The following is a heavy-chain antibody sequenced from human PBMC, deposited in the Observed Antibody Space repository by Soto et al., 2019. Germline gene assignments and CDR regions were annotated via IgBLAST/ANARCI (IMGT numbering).Heavy chain of an antibody. V-gene: IGHV3-23*01. J-gene: IGHJ6*02. CDR1: GFTFSRYA. CDR3: EKDQRGYCCGGSCSAGLYGMDV. Sequence: EVQLLESGGGLVQPGGSLRLSCAASGFTFSRYAMSWVRQAPGKGLEWVSAISGSGGSTYYADSGKGRFTISRDNSKNWLYLQVNSLRAEEAAVYYWEKDQRGYCCGGSCSAGLYGMDVWGQGNTVTVSS. D-gene: IGHD2-15*01. CDR2: ISGSGGST.